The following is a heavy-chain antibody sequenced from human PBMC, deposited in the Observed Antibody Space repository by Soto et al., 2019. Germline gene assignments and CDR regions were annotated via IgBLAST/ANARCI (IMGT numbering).Heavy chain of an antibody. D-gene: IGHD1-26*01. CDR3: ARYSGSVYYFDY. CDR2: INPNSGDT. CDR1: GYTFTGYY. Sequence: ASVKVSCKASGYTFTGYYMHWVRQAPGQGLEWMGWINPNSGDTKYAQKFQGWVTMTRDTSISTAYMELTRLRSDDTAVYYCARYSGSVYYFDYWGQGTLVTVSS. V-gene: IGHV1-2*04. J-gene: IGHJ4*02.